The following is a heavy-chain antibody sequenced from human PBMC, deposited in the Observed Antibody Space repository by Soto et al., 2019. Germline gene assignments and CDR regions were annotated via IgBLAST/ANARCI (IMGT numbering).Heavy chain of an antibody. J-gene: IGHJ2*01. CDR3: ARQYYDFWSGSYTGSSYFDL. CDR1: GYTFTDYW. CDR2: IYPGDSDT. Sequence: GESLKISCKSSGYTFTDYWIGWVRRMPGKGLEWMGIIYPGDSDTKYSPSFQGHVTISVDESVNTAYLQWGSLKASDSAMYYCARQYYDFWSGSYTGSSYFDLWGRGTLVTVSS. D-gene: IGHD3-3*01. V-gene: IGHV5-51*01.